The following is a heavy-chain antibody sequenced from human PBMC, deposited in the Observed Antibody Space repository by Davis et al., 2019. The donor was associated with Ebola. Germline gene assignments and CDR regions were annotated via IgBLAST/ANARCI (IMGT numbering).Heavy chain of an antibody. CDR1: GFTFSSYA. CDR3: AKDKNYDFWSGYPHDAFDI. CDR2: ISGSGGST. Sequence: GESLKISCAASGFTFSSYAMGWVRQAPGKGLEWVSAISGSGGSTYYADSVKGRFTISRDNSKNTLYLQMNSLRAKDTAIYYCAKDKNYDFWSGYPHDAFDIWGQGTMVTVSS. V-gene: IGHV3-23*01. D-gene: IGHD3-3*01. J-gene: IGHJ3*02.